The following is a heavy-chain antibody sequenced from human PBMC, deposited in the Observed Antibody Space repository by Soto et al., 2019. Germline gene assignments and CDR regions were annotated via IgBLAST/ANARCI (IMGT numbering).Heavy chain of an antibody. CDR3: ATVLRYFDWPFIDY. D-gene: IGHD3-9*01. V-gene: IGHV3-48*01. CDR1: GFTFSSYS. J-gene: IGHJ4*02. Sequence: GGSLRLSCAASGFTFSSYSMNWVRQAPGKGLEWVSYISSSSSTIYYADSVKGRFTISRDNAKNSLYLQMNSLRAEDTAVYYCATVLRYFDWPFIDYWGQGTLVTVSS. CDR2: ISSSSSTI.